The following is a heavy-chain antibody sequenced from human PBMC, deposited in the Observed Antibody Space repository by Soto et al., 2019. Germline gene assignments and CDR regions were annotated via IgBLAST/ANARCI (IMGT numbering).Heavy chain of an antibody. V-gene: IGHV1-3*01. J-gene: IGHJ4*02. CDR1: GYTFTTYA. Sequence: QVQLVQSGAEVKKPGASVKVSCKASGYTFTTYAMHWVRQAPGQRLEWMGWINAGNGNTKTSQKFQGRVTITRDTSASTAYMELRSLRSEDTAVYYCARDQRRDYDFWSGYSQGFDYWGQRTLVTVSS. CDR3: ARDQRRDYDFWSGYSQGFDY. CDR2: INAGNGNT. D-gene: IGHD3-3*01.